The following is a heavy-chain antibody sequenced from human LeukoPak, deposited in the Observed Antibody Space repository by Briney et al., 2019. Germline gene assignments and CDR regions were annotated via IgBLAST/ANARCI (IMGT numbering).Heavy chain of an antibody. CDR2: IKPDGSED. D-gene: IGHD5-24*01. J-gene: IGHJ4*02. Sequence: TGGSLRLSCATSGLAFSNFWMYWVRQAPGKGLEWVASIKPDGSEDFYADSVRGRFNISRDNAKNSLFLQTTNLKAEDTAVYYCAVDRRFKIFDYWGQGTLVTVSS. CDR1: GLAFSNFW. V-gene: IGHV3-7*01. CDR3: AVDRRFKIFDY.